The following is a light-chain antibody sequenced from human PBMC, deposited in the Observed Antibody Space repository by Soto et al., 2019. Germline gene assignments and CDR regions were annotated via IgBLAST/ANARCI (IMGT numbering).Light chain of an antibody. CDR1: QSVSNNY. J-gene: IGKJ2*01. CDR3: QQYGSSPPYT. V-gene: IGKV3-20*01. CDR2: GSS. Sequence: VLTQSPGTLSLSPGERATLSCRARQSVSNNYFAWYQQKPGQAPRLLIFGSSDRATGTPDRFSGSGSGTDFTLTISRLEPEDFAVYYCQQYGSSPPYTFGQGTQLEIK.